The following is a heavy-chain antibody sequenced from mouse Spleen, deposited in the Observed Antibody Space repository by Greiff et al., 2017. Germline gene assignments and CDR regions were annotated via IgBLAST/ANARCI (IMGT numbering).Heavy chain of an antibody. CDR1: GYTFTSYW. Sequence: VQLQQPGAELVKPGASVKLSCKASGYTFTSYWMQWVKQRPGQGLEWIGEIDPSDSYTNYNQKFKGKATLTVDTSSSTAYMQLSSLTSEDSAVYYCAREGRNYGSSYFDYWGQGTTLTVSS. CDR3: AREGRNYGSSYFDY. D-gene: IGHD1-1*01. CDR2: IDPSDSYT. J-gene: IGHJ2*01. V-gene: IGHV1-50*01.